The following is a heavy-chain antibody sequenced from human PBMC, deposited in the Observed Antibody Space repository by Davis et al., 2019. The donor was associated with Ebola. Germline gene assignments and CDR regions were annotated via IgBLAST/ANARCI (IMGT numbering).Heavy chain of an antibody. Sequence: ASVKVSCKASGYTFTGYYMHWVRQAPGQGLEWMGWINPNSGGTNYAQKFQGWVTMTRDTSISTAYMELSRLRSDDTAVYYCARDCSGGSCLFHFDYWGQGTLVTVSS. CDR1: GYTFTGYY. J-gene: IGHJ4*02. CDR3: ARDCSGGSCLFHFDY. D-gene: IGHD2-15*01. CDR2: INPNSGGT. V-gene: IGHV1-2*04.